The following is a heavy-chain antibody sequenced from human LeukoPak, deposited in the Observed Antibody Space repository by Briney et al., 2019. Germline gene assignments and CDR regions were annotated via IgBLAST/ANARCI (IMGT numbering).Heavy chain of an antibody. Sequence: SETLSLTCAVYGGSISSYYWSWIRQPPGKGLEWIGYIYYSGSTNYNPSLKSRVTISVDTSKNQFSLKLSSVTAADTAVYYCARGENRPYDFWSGYYSYYFDYWGQGTLVTVSS. D-gene: IGHD3-3*01. CDR2: IYYSGST. J-gene: IGHJ4*02. CDR1: GGSISSYY. CDR3: ARGENRPYDFWSGYYSYYFDY. V-gene: IGHV4-59*01.